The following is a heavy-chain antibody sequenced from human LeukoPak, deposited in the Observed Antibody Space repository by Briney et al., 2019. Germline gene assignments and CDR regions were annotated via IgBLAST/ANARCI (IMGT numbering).Heavy chain of an antibody. CDR2: VDHTGST. CDR1: DDSITMYY. Sequence: SETLSLTCTVSDDSITMYYWTWIRQPPGKGLEWIGYVDHTGSTKFNPSLNGRVSISRDTSDNFFSLRLRSVTAADTAVYFCARGRVSSSTWYSTYYYFFYMDFWGKGTTVTVSS. V-gene: IGHV4-59*01. J-gene: IGHJ6*03. CDR3: ARGRVSSSTWYSTYYYFFYMDF. D-gene: IGHD4-11*01.